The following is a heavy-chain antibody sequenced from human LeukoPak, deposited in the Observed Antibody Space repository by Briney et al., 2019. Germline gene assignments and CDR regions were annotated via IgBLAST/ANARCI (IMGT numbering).Heavy chain of an antibody. V-gene: IGHV3-23*01. D-gene: IGHD3-3*01. CDR3: ARSLEWAMDV. J-gene: IGHJ6*03. CDR1: GFTFSSYA. CDR2: ISGSGGST. Sequence: GGSLRLSCAASGFTFSSYAMSWVRQAPGKGLEGVSAISGSGGSTYYADSVKGRFTISRDNAKNSLYLQMNSLRAEDTAVYYCARSLEWAMDVWGKGTTVTVSS.